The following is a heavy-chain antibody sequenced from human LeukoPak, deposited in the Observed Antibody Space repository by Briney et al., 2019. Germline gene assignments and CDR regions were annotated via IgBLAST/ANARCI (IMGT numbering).Heavy chain of an antibody. Sequence: SETLSLTCTVSGGSISSYYWSWIRQPPGKGLEWIGYIYYSGSTNYNPSLKGRVTISVDTSKNQFSLKLNSVTAADTAVYYCARGIVVVTAIVGDDAFDIWGQGTMVTVSS. CDR1: GGSISSYY. V-gene: IGHV4-59*01. CDR3: ARGIVVVTAIVGDDAFDI. CDR2: IYYSGST. D-gene: IGHD2-21*02. J-gene: IGHJ3*02.